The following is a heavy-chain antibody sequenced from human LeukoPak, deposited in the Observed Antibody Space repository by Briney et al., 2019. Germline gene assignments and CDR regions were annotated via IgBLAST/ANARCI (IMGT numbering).Heavy chain of an antibody. CDR2: LYSDGNT. V-gene: IGHV3-53*01. CDR3: ARGVEPLAANTLAY. CDR1: GFTVITND. D-gene: IGHD1-14*01. J-gene: IGHJ4*02. Sequence: GGSLRLSCAASGFTVITNDMTWVRQAPGKGLEWVSVLYSDGNTKYADSVQGRFTISRDNSKNTLYLEMNSPSPDATAVYYCARGVEPLAANTLAYWGQGTLVTVSS.